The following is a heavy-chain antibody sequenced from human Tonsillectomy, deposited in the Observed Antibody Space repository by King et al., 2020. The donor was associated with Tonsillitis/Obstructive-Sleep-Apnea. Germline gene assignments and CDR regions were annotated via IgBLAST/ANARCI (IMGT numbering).Heavy chain of an antibody. J-gene: IGHJ4*02. CDR1: ELTFNTYT. V-gene: IGHV3-30*04. CDR3: ARDPAGYFDWSLVLTNFDH. D-gene: IGHD3-9*01. CDR2: ISYDGSNK. Sequence: VQLVESGGGVVQSGRSLRLSCAASELTFNTYTMHWVRQAPGKGLEWVAVISYDGSNKYYADSVKGRFTICRYNCKNRLYLQMNILRAEDTAVYYCARDPAGYFDWSLVLTNFDHWGQGTLVTVSS.